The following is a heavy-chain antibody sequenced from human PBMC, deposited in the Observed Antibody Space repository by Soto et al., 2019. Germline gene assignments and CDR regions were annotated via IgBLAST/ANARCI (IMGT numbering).Heavy chain of an antibody. Sequence: QVHLVQSGAEVKKPGASVKVSCKASGYTFTSYGITWVRQAPGQGLEWMGWISAHNGNTDYAQKLQGRVIVTRDTSPSPAYMELRSLRSDATAVYYCARGRYGDYWGQGALVTVSS. J-gene: IGHJ4*02. D-gene: IGHD1-1*01. V-gene: IGHV1-18*01. CDR2: ISAHNGNT. CDR1: GYTFTSYG. CDR3: ARGRYGDY.